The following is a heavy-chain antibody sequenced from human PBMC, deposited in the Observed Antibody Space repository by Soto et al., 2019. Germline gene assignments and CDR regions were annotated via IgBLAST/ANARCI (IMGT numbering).Heavy chain of an antibody. CDR1: GFTLSSYS. D-gene: IGHD3-22*01. Sequence: EVQLVESGGGLVKPGGSLRLSCAASGFTLSSYSINWVRQAPGKGLEWVSSISSSSSYIYYADSVKGRFTISRDNAKNSLYLQMNSLRAEDTAVYYCASHPRDSSGYWYYFDYWGQGTLVTVSS. J-gene: IGHJ4*02. CDR2: ISSSSSYI. V-gene: IGHV3-21*01. CDR3: ASHPRDSSGYWYYFDY.